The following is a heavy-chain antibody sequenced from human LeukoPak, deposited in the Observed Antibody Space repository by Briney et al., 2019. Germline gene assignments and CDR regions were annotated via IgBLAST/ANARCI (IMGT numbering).Heavy chain of an antibody. CDR2: IYYSGST. D-gene: IGHD5-12*01. J-gene: IGHJ3*02. CDR1: GYSISSGYY. Sequence: SETLSLTCAVSGYSISSGYYWGWIRQPPGKGLEWIGSIYYSGSTYYNPSLKSRVTISVDTSKNQFSLKLSSVTAADTAVYYCASRVGDIVATISDDAFDIWGQGTMVTVSS. V-gene: IGHV4-38-2*01. CDR3: ASRVGDIVATISDDAFDI.